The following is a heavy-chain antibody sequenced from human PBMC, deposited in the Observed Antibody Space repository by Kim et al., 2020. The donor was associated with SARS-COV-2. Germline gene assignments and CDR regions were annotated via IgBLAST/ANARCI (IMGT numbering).Heavy chain of an antibody. CDR1: DFTFSTYS. J-gene: IGHJ4*02. CDR2: ISRDSDYI. Sequence: GGSLRLSCTASDFTFSTYSMNWVRQAPGKGLEWVSSISRDSDYIFYADSVKGRFTISRDNAKKSMYLQMDRLRGEDTALYYCTTRFAGAPLDNWGQGALVTVSS. D-gene: IGHD3-10*01. V-gene: IGHV3-21*01. CDR3: TTRFAGAPLDN.